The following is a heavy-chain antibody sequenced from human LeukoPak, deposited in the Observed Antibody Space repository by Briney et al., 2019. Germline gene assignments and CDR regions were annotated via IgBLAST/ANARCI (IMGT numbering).Heavy chain of an antibody. CDR3: ARDDGDGYNV. Sequence: SETLSLTCTVSGGSISSYYWSWIRQPPGKGLEWIGYIYYSGSTNYNPSLKSRVTISVDTSKNQFSLKLSSVTAADTAVYYCARDDGDGYNVWGQGTLVTVSS. J-gene: IGHJ4*02. CDR2: IYYSGST. CDR1: GGSISSYY. V-gene: IGHV4-59*01. D-gene: IGHD5-24*01.